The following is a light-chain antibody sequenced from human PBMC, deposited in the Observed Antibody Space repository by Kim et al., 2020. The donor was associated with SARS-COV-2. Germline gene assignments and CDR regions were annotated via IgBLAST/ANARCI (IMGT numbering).Light chain of an antibody. CDR2: GAS. Sequence: LSVSPGESATLSCRASESSSTSVSWYQQRSGQVPRLLIHGASTRAAGVPTRFTGRGSGTEFTLTINSLQSEDFAVYYCQQYYNLYTFGQETKLEI. CDR1: ESSSTS. J-gene: IGKJ2*01. CDR3: QQYYNLYT. V-gene: IGKV3D-15*01.